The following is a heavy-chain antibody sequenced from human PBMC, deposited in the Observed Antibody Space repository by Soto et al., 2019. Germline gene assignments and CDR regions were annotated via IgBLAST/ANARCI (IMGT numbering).Heavy chain of an antibody. CDR2: ISAYNGNT. J-gene: IGHJ3*02. Sequence: ASVKVSCKASGYTFTSYGISWVRQAPGQGLEWMGWISAYNGNTNYAQKLQGRVTMTTDTSTSKAYMELRGLRSDDTAVYYCARSPGEQWLAGAFDIWGQGTMVTVSS. D-gene: IGHD6-19*01. CDR1: GYTFTSYG. V-gene: IGHV1-18*01. CDR3: ARSPGEQWLAGAFDI.